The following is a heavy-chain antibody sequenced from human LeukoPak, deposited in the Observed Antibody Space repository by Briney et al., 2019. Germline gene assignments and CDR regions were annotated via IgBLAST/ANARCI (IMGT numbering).Heavy chain of an antibody. CDR3: ARFAYPYCSGGSCEDY. J-gene: IGHJ4*02. CDR2: INPNSGGT. V-gene: IGHV1-2*02. D-gene: IGHD2-15*01. CDR1: GYTFIGYY. Sequence: ASVKVSCKASGYTFIGYYMHWVRQATGKGFECIGWINPNSGGTNYAQKFQGRVNMTRDTSISTAYMELSRLRSDDTAVYYCARFAYPYCSGGSCEDYWGQGTLVTVSS.